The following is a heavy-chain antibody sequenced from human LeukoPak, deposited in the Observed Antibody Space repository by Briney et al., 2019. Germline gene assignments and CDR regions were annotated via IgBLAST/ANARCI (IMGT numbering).Heavy chain of an antibody. CDR1: GYTFTGYY. J-gene: IGHJ4*02. D-gene: IGHD3-16*02. V-gene: IGHV1-2*02. CDR3: ARASDAYVWGSYRFDY. Sequence: ASVKVSCKASGYTFTGYYMHWVRQAPGQGLEWMGWINPNSGGTNYAQKFQGRVTMTRDTSISTAYMELSRLRSDDTAVYYCARASDAYVWGSYRFDYRGQGTLVTVSS. CDR2: INPNSGGT.